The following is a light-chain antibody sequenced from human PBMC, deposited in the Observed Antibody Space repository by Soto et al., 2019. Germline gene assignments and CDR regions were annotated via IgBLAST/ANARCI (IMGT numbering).Light chain of an antibody. Sequence: DIQLTQSPSFLSTSVGDRVTITCRSSQGMSSYLAWYQQKPGKAPKLLIYAASTLQSGVPSRFSGSGSGTEFTLTISSLQPEDFATYYCQQLNSSPRTFGPGSKVDFK. CDR1: QGMSSY. CDR2: AAS. V-gene: IGKV1-9*01. CDR3: QQLNSSPRT. J-gene: IGKJ3*01.